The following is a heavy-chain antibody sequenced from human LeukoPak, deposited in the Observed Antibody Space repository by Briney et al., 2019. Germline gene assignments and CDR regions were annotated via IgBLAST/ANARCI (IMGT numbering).Heavy chain of an antibody. CDR1: GGSFSGYY. V-gene: IGHV4-34*01. CDR3: ARARRYYYGSIDY. J-gene: IGHJ4*02. D-gene: IGHD3-10*01. CDR2: INHSGST. Sequence: SETLSLTCAVYGGSFSGYYWSWIRQPPGKGLEWIGEINHSGSTNYNPSLKSRVTISLDTSKNQFSLKLSSMTAADTAVYSCARARRYYYGSIDYWGQGTLVTVSS.